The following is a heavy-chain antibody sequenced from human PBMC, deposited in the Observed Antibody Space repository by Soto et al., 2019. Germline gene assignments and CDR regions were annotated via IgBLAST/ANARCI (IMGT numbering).Heavy chain of an antibody. Sequence: QVQLVESGGGVVQPGRSLRLSCAASGFTFSSYGMHWVRQAPGKGLEWVAVIWYDGSNKYYADSVKGRFTISRDNSKNTLYLQMNSLRAEDTAVYYCARDQFSTVVTAFFDYWGQGTPVTVSS. D-gene: IGHD4-17*01. CDR1: GFTFSSYG. CDR3: ARDQFSTVVTAFFDY. CDR2: IWYDGSNK. V-gene: IGHV3-33*01. J-gene: IGHJ4*02.